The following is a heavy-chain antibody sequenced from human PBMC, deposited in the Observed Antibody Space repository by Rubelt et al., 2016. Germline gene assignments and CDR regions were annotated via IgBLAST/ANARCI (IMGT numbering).Heavy chain of an antibody. CDR2: ISWDGGST. V-gene: IGHV3-43*01. D-gene: IGHD3-22*01. CDR3: TTELSTMIVVVITSFYY. CDR1: GFTFDDYT. Sequence: AASGFTFDDYTMHWVRQAPGKGLEWVSLISWDGGSTYYADSVKGRFTISRDNSKNSLYLQMNSLRTEDTALYYCTTELSTMIVVVITSFYYWGQGTLVTVSS. J-gene: IGHJ4*02.